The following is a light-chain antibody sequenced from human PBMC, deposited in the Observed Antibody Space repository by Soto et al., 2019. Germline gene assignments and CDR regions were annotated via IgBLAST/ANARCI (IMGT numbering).Light chain of an antibody. J-gene: IGKJ2*01. V-gene: IGKV3-20*01. CDR3: RQYGSSPSYT. Sequence: EMVLTQSPGTLSLSPGERATLSCRASQSVSSSSYLAWYQQKPGQAPRLLIYGASSRATGIPDRFSGSGSATDFTLTSSRLEPEDFAVYYCRQYGSSPSYTFGQGTKLEIK. CDR2: GAS. CDR1: QSVSSSSY.